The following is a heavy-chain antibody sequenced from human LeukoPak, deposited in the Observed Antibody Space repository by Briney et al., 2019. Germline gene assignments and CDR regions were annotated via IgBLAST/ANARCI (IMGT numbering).Heavy chain of an antibody. V-gene: IGHV4-4*07. D-gene: IGHD3-10*01. CDR3: AGITRYFDL. CDR1: GGSISTYY. J-gene: IGHJ2*01. CDR2: IYSSGTT. Sequence: PSETLSLTCTVSGGSISTYYWSWIRQPAGKGLEWIGRIYSSGTTNYNPSLKSRVTMSVDTSKNQFSLNLSSVTAADTAVYYCAGITRYFDLWGRGTLVTVSS.